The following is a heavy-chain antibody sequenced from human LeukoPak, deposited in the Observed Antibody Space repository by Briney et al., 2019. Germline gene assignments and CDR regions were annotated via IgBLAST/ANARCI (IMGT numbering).Heavy chain of an antibody. Sequence: SETLSLTCTVSGGSIASNYWSWIRQPPGKGLEYIGYIYYTGGTNYNPSLKSRVTISVDTSKNQFSLKLTSVTAADTAVYFCAKYGNSGWVIDNWGQGTLVTVSS. CDR1: GGSIASNY. CDR2: IYYTGGT. V-gene: IGHV4-59*08. CDR3: AKYGNSGWVIDN. J-gene: IGHJ4*02. D-gene: IGHD6-19*01.